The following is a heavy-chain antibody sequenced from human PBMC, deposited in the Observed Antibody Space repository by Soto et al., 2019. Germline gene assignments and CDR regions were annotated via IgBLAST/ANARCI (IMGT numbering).Heavy chain of an antibody. Sequence: SETLSLTCAVYGGSFSGYYWSWIRQPPGKGLEWIGEINHSGSTNYNPSLKSRVTISVDTSKNQFSLKLSSVTAADTAVYYCARGLNDFWSGYYQTWGQGTLVTVSS. J-gene: IGHJ4*02. V-gene: IGHV4-34*01. D-gene: IGHD3-3*01. CDR2: INHSGST. CDR1: GGSFSGYY. CDR3: ARGLNDFWSGYYQT.